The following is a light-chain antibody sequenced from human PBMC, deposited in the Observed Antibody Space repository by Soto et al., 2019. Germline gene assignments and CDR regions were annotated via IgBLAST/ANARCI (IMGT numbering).Light chain of an antibody. CDR2: GDT. V-gene: IGLV2-23*01. CDR3: CSYAGSSPSYV. Sequence: QSALTQPASVSGSPGQSITISCTGTSSDVGYYNLVSWYQQHPGKAPKLMIYGDTKRPSGVSNRFSGSKSGNTASLTISGLQAEDEADYYCCSYAGSSPSYVFGTGTKVTVL. J-gene: IGLJ1*01. CDR1: SSDVGYYNL.